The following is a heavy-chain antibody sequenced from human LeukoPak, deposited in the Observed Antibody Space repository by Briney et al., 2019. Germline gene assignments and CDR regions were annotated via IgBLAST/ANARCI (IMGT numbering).Heavy chain of an antibody. J-gene: IGHJ4*02. D-gene: IGHD3-16*02. V-gene: IGHV3-30-3*02. CDR3: AKSIDYVWGSYRPDY. Sequence: GGSLRLSCAASGFTFSNYAMHWVRQTPGKGLEWVAVTSFDGSNKYYGDSVKGRFTISRDNSRNTLFLQMNSLRVEDTAVYYCAKSIDYVWGSYRPDYWGQGTLVTVSS. CDR1: GFTFSNYA. CDR2: TSFDGSNK.